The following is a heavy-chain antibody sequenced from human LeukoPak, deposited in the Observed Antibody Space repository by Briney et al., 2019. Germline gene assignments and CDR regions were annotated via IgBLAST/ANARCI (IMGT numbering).Heavy chain of an antibody. V-gene: IGHV1-18*01. Sequence: ASVKVSCKASGYIFNIYGIIWVRQAPGQGLEWMGWIITFNGDRRYEQKVQGRVTMTTDTSTTTVYLELRSLRYDDTAVYYCARSRSGSLRAPFDFWGEGTLVTVSS. CDR2: IITFNGDR. CDR3: ARSRSGSLRAPFDF. CDR1: GYIFNIYG. J-gene: IGHJ4*02. D-gene: IGHD3-22*01.